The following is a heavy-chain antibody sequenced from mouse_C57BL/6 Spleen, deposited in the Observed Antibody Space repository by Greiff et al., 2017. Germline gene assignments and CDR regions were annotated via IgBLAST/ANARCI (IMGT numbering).Heavy chain of an antibody. V-gene: IGHV1-39*01. D-gene: IGHD2-5*01. CDR2: INPNYGTT. CDR1: GYSFTDYN. J-gene: IGHJ2*01. CDR3: GKEAHYYSNNFDY. Sequence: EVQLLQSGPVLVKPGASVKISCKASGYSFTDYNMNWVKQSNGKSLEWIGVINPNYGTTSYKQKFKGKATLTVDQSSSTAYMQINILTSEDSAVYYGGKEAHYYSNNFDYWGQGTTLTVSS.